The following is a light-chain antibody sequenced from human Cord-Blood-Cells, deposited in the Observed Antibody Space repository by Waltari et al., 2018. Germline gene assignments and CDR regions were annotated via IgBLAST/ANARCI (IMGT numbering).Light chain of an antibody. CDR2: GAS. CDR3: QQYGSSPPYT. CDR1: QCVSSSY. V-gene: IGKV3-20*01. Sequence: EIVLTQSPDTLSLSPGESATLSCRASQCVSSSYLAWYQQKPGQAPWLLIYGASSRATGIPDRFSGSGSGTDFTLTISRLEPEDFAVYYCQQYGSSPPYTFGQGTKLEIK. J-gene: IGKJ2*01.